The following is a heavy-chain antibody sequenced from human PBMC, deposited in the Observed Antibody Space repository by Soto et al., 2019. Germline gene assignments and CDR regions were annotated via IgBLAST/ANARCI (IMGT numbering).Heavy chain of an antibody. CDR3: ARGGRQHLIPTPISYKMDD. V-gene: IGHV4-34*01. CDR1: GGCFSGYY. J-gene: IGHJ4*02. Sequence: ETLSLTGAGDGGCFSGYYGTWIRQPPESGLEWIVEINNSGSTNYNPYLKSRVTIPVDMSKTQFSLKLSSATAPDTAVYYCARGGRQHLIPTPISYKMDDWGRGTLVTVSS. CDR2: INNSGST. D-gene: IGHD6-13*01.